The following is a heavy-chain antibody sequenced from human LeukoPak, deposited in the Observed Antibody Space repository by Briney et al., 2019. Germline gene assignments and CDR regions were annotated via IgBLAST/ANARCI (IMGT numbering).Heavy chain of an antibody. Sequence: GGSLRLSCAASGFTFSSYWMSWVRQAPGKGLEWVAFIRYDGSNKYYADSVKGRFTISRDNSKNTLYLQMNSLRAEDTAVYYCAKPRPKQQLVGPYYFDYWGQGTLVTVSS. CDR3: AKPRPKQQLVGPYYFDY. V-gene: IGHV3-30*02. D-gene: IGHD6-13*01. CDR1: GFTFSSYW. CDR2: IRYDGSNK. J-gene: IGHJ4*02.